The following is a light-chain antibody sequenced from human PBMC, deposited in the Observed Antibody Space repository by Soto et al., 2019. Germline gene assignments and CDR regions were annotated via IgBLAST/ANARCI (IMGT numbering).Light chain of an antibody. J-gene: IGKJ2*01. CDR1: QSVSSSY. V-gene: IGKV3-20*01. Sequence: EIVLTQSPGTLSLSPGERATLSYRASQSVSSSYLAWYQQKPGQAPRLLIYGASSRATGIPDRFIGSGSGTDFTLTISRLEPEDFAVYYCQQYGSSPKTFGQGTKLEIK. CDR2: GAS. CDR3: QQYGSSPKT.